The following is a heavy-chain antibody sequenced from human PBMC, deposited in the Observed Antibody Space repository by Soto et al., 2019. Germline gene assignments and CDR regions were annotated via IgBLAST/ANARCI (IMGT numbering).Heavy chain of an antibody. CDR1: GYTFTGYY. V-gene: IGHV1-2*02. J-gene: IGHJ4*02. D-gene: IGHD2-15*01. CDR2: INPNSGGT. Sequence: GASVKVSCKASGYTFTGYYMQWVRQAPGQGLEWMGWINPNSGGTNYAQKFQGRVTMTRDTSISTAYMELSRLRSDDTAVYYCARVNVVVVAVTREYYFDYWGQGTLVTVSS. CDR3: ARVNVVVVAVTREYYFDY.